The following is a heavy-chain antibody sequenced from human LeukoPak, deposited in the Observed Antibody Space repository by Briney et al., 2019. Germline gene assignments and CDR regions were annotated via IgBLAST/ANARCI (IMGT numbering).Heavy chain of an antibody. Sequence: PSETLSLTCTVSGGSISSSSYYWGWIRQPPGKGLEWIGSIYYSGSTNYNPSLKSRVTISVDTSKNQFSLKLSSVTAADTAVYYCARASNTYYYDSSGYVNAFDIWGQGTMVTVSS. D-gene: IGHD3-22*01. CDR2: IYYSGST. CDR1: GGSISSSSYY. J-gene: IGHJ3*02. V-gene: IGHV4-39*07. CDR3: ARASNTYYYDSSGYVNAFDI.